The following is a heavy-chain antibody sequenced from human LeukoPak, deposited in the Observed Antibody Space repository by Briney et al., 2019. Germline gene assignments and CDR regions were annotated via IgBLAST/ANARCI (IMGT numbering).Heavy chain of an antibody. D-gene: IGHD6-13*01. Sequence: GGSLRLSCAASGFTFSDYYMSWIRQAPGKGLEWVPYISSSGSTIYYADSVKGRFTISRDNAKNSLYLQMNSLRAEDTAVYYCARDPGIAAAVTDYWGQGILVTVSS. J-gene: IGHJ4*02. V-gene: IGHV3-11*01. CDR2: ISSSGSTI. CDR3: ARDPGIAAAVTDY. CDR1: GFTFSDYY.